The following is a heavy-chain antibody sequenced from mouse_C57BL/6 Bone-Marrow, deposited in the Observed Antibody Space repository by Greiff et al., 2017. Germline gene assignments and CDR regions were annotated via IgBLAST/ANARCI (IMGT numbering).Heavy chain of an antibody. CDR2: IYWDDDK. CDR3: ARRAGTGTRAMDY. J-gene: IGHJ4*01. D-gene: IGHD4-1*01. V-gene: IGHV8-12*01. Sequence: QVTLKESGPGILQSSQTLSLTCSFSGFSLSTSGMGVSWIRQPSGKGLEWLAHIYWDDDKRSNPSLKSRLTISKDTSRNQVFLKITSVDTADTATYYCARRAGTGTRAMDYWGQGTSVTVSS. CDR1: GFSLSTSGMG.